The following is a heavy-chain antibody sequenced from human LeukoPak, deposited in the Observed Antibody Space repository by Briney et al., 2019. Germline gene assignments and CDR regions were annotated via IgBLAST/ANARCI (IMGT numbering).Heavy chain of an antibody. CDR3: AILNDYSNYGFDS. CDR2: TRYDGSDK. Sequence: GGSLRLSCAASGFIFSNYGMHWVRRAPGKGLEWVAFTRYDGSDKYYADSVKGRFTISRDNSKNTLYLQMSSLRAEDTAVYYCAILNDYSNYGFDSWGQGTLVTVSS. D-gene: IGHD4-11*01. J-gene: IGHJ4*02. CDR1: GFIFSNYG. V-gene: IGHV3-30*02.